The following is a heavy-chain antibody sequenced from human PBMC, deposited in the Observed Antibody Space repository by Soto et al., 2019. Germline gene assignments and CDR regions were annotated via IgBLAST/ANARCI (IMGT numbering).Heavy chain of an antibody. CDR1: GYTFNMYG. V-gene: IGHV1-18*01. Sequence: QVQLVQSGAEVKKPGASVKVSCKASGYTFNMYGITWVRQAPGQGLEWMGCIYGDDGNTDYAQKFLGRVTMTTDTSTNTAYLELWSLRSDDTAVYYCARRTLGSSIGIGDYWGQGALVTVSS. J-gene: IGHJ4*02. CDR3: ARRTLGSSIGIGDY. CDR2: IYGDDGNT. D-gene: IGHD1-1*01.